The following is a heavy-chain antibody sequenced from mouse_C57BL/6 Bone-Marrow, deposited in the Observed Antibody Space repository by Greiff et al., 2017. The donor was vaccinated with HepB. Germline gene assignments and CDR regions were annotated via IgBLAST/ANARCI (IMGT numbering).Heavy chain of an antibody. CDR1: GYTFTSYG. CDR3: ARWGWLLGMDY. V-gene: IGHV1-81*01. D-gene: IGHD2-3*01. CDR2: IYPRSGNS. Sequence: VMLVESGAELARPGASVKLSCKASGYTFTSYGISWVKQRTGQGLEWIGEIYPRSGNSYYNEKFKGKATLTADKSSSTAYMELRSLTSEDSAVYFCARWGWLLGMDYWGQGTSVTVSS. J-gene: IGHJ4*01.